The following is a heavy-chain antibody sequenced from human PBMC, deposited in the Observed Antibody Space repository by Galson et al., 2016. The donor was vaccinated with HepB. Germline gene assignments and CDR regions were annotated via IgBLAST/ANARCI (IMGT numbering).Heavy chain of an antibody. CDR2: VYKTDST. CDR3: VTGSGWLPDV. CDR1: GASISDYY. Sequence: SETLSPTCSVSGASISDYYCNWVRQPPGKALEWIGYVYKTDSTKYNPPLKSRITISGDTSKNQFSLTLNSVTAEDTAVYYCVTGSGWLPDVWGKGTTVTVSS. J-gene: IGHJ6*04. V-gene: IGHV4-59*01. D-gene: IGHD6-19*01.